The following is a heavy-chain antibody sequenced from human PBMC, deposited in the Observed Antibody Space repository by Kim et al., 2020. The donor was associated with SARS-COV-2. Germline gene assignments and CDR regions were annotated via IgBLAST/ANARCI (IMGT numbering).Heavy chain of an antibody. CDR2: REK. Sequence: REKYYVDSGKGRFTISRDNAKNSLYLQMNSLRAEDTAVYYCARVFYYVFDYWGQGTLVTVSS. CDR3: ARVFYYVFDY. D-gene: IGHD3-22*01. V-gene: IGHV3-7*01. J-gene: IGHJ4*02.